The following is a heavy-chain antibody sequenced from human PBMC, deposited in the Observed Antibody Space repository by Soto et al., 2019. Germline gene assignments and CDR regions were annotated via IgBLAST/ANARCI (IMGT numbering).Heavy chain of an antibody. D-gene: IGHD4-17*01. CDR1: GFAVSANY. J-gene: IGHJ4*02. V-gene: IGHV3-66*01. Sequence: EAHLVGSGGGLVQNGGSLRLSCAASGFAVSANYLSWVRQAPGKGLEWVSLIYSGGDTDYADSVRGRFTISRDNSKNTLYLQMNSLKAEDTAVYYCATRMTTAPYWGQGALVNVSS. CDR2: IYSGGDT. CDR3: ATRMTTAPY.